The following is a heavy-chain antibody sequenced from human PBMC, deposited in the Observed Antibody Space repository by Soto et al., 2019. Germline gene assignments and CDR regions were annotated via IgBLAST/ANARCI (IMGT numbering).Heavy chain of an antibody. V-gene: IGHV3-30*18. J-gene: IGHJ4*02. CDR3: AKDYYGSGSYSLGSY. D-gene: IGHD3-10*01. CDR2: ISYDGSNK. Sequence: GGSLRLSCAASGFTFSSYGMHWVRQAPGKGLEWVAVISYDGSNKYCADSVKGRFTISRDNSKKTLYLQMNSLRPEDTAVYYCAKDYYGSGSYSLGSYWGQGTLVTVSS. CDR1: GFTFSSYG.